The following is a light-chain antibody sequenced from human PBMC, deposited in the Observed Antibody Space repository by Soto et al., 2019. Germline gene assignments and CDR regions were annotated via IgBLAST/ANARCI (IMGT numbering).Light chain of an antibody. CDR2: DAS. CDR3: QQYGSSTLT. V-gene: IGKV3-20*01. CDR1: QSVRSNY. J-gene: IGKJ4*01. Sequence: EIVLTQSPDTLSLSPGERATLSCRASQSVRSNYLAWYQQKPGQAPRFLIYDASSRATGIPDRFSGSGSGTDFTLTISRLEPEDFAVYYCQQYGSSTLTFGGGTKV.